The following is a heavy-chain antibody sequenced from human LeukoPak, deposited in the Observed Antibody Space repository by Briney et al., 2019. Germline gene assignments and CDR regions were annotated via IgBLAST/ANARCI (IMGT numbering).Heavy chain of an antibody. CDR3: AKSSNWNYDY. Sequence: PGGSLRLSCAASGFTFSSYGMSWVRQAPGKGLEWVSSISGSGGSTYYADSVKGRFTISRDNSKYTLYLQMNSLRAEDTALYCCAKSSNWNYDYWGQGTLVTVSS. J-gene: IGHJ4*02. CDR2: ISGSGGST. D-gene: IGHD1-7*01. CDR1: GFTFSSYG. V-gene: IGHV3-23*01.